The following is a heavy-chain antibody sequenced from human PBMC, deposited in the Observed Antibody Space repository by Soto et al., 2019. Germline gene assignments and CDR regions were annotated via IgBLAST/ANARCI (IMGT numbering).Heavy chain of an antibody. J-gene: IGHJ5*02. CDR2: ISSSSSYI. CDR1: GFTFSSYS. Sequence: GGSLRLSCAASGFTFSSYSMNWDRQAPGKGLEWVSSISSSSSYIYYADSVKGRFTISRDNAKNSLYLQMNSLRAEDTAVYYCAREHDYGEVVADWFDPWGEGTLVTVSS. CDR3: AREHDYGEVVADWFDP. V-gene: IGHV3-21*01. D-gene: IGHD4-17*01.